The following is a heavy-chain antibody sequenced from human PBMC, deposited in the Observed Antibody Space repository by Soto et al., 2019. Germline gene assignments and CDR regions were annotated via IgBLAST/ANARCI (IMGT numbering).Heavy chain of an antibody. Sequence: QTGGSLRLSCAASGFTFSSYGMHWVRQAPGKGLEWVAVISYDGSNKYYADSVKGRFTISRDNSKNTLYLQMNSLRAEDTAVYYCASQASSDSSGYYHYWYFDLWGRGTLVTVSS. CDR2: ISYDGSNK. J-gene: IGHJ2*01. D-gene: IGHD3-22*01. CDR3: ASQASSDSSGYYHYWYFDL. CDR1: GFTFSSYG. V-gene: IGHV3-30*03.